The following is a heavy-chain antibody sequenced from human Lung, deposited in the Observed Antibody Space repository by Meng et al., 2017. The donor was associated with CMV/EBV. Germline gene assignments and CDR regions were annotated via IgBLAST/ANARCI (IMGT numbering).Heavy chain of an antibody. D-gene: IGHD2-2*01. CDR2: IYDSVST. J-gene: IGHJ5*02. V-gene: IGHV4-31*02. CDR1: IRRGGDY. CDR3: ARGLRVVVPAPLAWFDP. Sequence: IRRGGDYWSWVRQLPGKGLEWIGYIYDSVSTYYNPSLKGRVTMSIDTSKNQFSLRLTSVTVADTAVYYCARGLRVVVPAPLAWFDPWGQGILVTVSS.